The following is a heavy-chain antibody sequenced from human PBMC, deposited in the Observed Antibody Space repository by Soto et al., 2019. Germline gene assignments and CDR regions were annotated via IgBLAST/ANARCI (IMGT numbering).Heavy chain of an antibody. Sequence: EVQVVESGGGLVKSGGSLRLSCAASGFTFSSYNMHWVRQAPGKGLEWVSSISSSSSFKSYADSVRGRFTISRDNAKNSLYLQMNSLRAEDTAVYYCARGISVTFDYWGQGTLVTVSS. CDR3: ARGISVTFDY. CDR2: ISSSSSFK. J-gene: IGHJ4*02. V-gene: IGHV3-21*01. CDR1: GFTFSSYN. D-gene: IGHD6-19*01.